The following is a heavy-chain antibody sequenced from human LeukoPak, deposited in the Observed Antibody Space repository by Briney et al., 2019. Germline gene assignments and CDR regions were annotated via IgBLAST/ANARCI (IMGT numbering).Heavy chain of an antibody. D-gene: IGHD4-17*01. CDR3: ASLTNDFGGNSVKFANDY. CDR2: ISYDGSNK. Sequence: GESLRLSCAASGFTFSSYAMHWVRQAPGKGLEWVAVISYDGSNKYYADSVKGRFTISRDNSKNTLYLQMNSLRAEDTAVYYCASLTNDFGGNSVKFANDYWGQGTLVTVSS. CDR1: GFTFSSYA. V-gene: IGHV3-30-3*01. J-gene: IGHJ4*02.